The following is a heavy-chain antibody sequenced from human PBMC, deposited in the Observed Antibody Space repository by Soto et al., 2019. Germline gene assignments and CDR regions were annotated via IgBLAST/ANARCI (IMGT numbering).Heavy chain of an antibody. J-gene: IGHJ4*02. V-gene: IGHV3-74*01. Sequence: EVQLVESGGGLVQPGGSLRLSCAASGFTFSSYWMHWVRQAPGKGLVWVSRINSDGSSTSYADSVKGRFTISRDNAQNTLYLQMNGLRAEDTAVYYCATAYYDILTGYYVHFDYWGQGTLVTVSS. D-gene: IGHD3-9*01. CDR1: GFTFSSYW. CDR3: ATAYYDILTGYYVHFDY. CDR2: INSDGSST.